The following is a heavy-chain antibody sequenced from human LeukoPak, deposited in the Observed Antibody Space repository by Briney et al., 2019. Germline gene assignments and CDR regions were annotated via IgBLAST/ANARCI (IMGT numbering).Heavy chain of an antibody. V-gene: IGHV3-30*04. Sequence: GKSLRLSCAVSGFTFSSFPFHWARQAPGKGLEWVAAISTDGSYKYHGDSVKGRFTISRDNPMNTLYLQMNGLRPDDTAVYYCARSLIPGRWYFDLWGRGTLVTVSS. CDR2: ISTDGSYK. CDR1: GFTFSSFP. CDR3: ARSLIPGRWYFDL. D-gene: IGHD3-16*01. J-gene: IGHJ2*01.